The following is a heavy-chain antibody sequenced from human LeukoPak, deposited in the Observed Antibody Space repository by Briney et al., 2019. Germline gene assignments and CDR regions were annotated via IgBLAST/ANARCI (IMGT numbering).Heavy chain of an antibody. CDR2: IYYSGST. D-gene: IGHD4-17*01. CDR3: ARDVTVTTDQGYYYYGMDV. J-gene: IGHJ6*02. CDR1: GGSISSGGYY. Sequence: SETLSLTCTVSGGSISSGGYYWSWIRQHPGKGLEWIGYIYYSGSTYYNPSLKSRVTISVDTSKNQFSLKLSSVTAADTAVYYCARDVTVTTDQGYYYYGMDVWGQGTTVTVSS. V-gene: IGHV4-31*03.